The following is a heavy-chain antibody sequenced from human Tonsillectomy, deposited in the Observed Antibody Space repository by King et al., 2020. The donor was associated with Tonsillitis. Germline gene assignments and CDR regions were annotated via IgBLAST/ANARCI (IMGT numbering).Heavy chain of an antibody. CDR1: GFTFSNYA. J-gene: IGHJ4*02. CDR3: AKALGRASLPTLNFDY. D-gene: IGHD7-27*01. Sequence: VQLVESGGGLVQPGGSLRLSCVASGFTFSNYAMSWVRQAPGKGLEWVSGISGSGFSTKVADSVRGRHTISRDNSRNTEYLEMSNLRPEDTAIYYCAKALGRASLPTLNFDYWGQGTLVTVSS. CDR2: ISGSGFST. V-gene: IGHV3-23*04.